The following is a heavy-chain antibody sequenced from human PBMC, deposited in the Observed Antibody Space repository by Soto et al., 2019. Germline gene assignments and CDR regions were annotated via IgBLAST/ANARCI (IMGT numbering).Heavy chain of an antibody. J-gene: IGHJ6*02. Sequence: AGESLKISCKGSGYSFTSYWISWVRQMPGKGLEWMGRIDPSDSYTNYSPSFQGHVTISADKSISTAYLQWSSLKASDTAMYYCARQSVAARSYYYYGMDVWGQGTTVTVSS. CDR2: IDPSDSYT. V-gene: IGHV5-10-1*01. CDR3: ARQSVAARSYYYYGMDV. D-gene: IGHD6-6*01. CDR1: GYSFTSYW.